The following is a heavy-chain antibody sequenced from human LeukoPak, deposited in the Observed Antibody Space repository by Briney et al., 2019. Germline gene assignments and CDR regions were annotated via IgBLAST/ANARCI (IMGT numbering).Heavy chain of an antibody. V-gene: IGHV3-23*01. CDR3: ARDGISPVDGYNNYRGSYYYYGMDV. D-gene: IGHD5-24*01. CDR2: ISGSGGST. Sequence: PGGSLRLSCAASGFTFSSYAMSWVRQAPGKGLEWVSAISGSGGSTYYADSVKGRFTISRDNSKNTLYLQMNSLRAEDTAVYYCARDGISPVDGYNNYRGSYYYYGMDVWGQGTTVTVSS. CDR1: GFTFSSYA. J-gene: IGHJ6*02.